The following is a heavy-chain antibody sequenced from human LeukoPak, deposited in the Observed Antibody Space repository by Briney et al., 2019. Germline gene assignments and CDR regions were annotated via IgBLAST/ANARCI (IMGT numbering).Heavy chain of an antibody. J-gene: IGHJ3*02. CDR2: INSDGSST. D-gene: IGHD2-15*01. Sequence: GGSLRLSCAASGFTFSSYWMHWVRQAPGKGLVWVSRINSDGSSTIYADSVKGRFTISRDNAKNTLYLQMNSLRAEDTAVYYCASAPGELLYDAFDIWGQGTMVTVSS. CDR1: GFTFSSYW. CDR3: ASAPGELLYDAFDI. V-gene: IGHV3-74*01.